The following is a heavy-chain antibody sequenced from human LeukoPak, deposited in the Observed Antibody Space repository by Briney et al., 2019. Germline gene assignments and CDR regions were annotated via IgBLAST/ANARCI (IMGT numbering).Heavy chain of an antibody. D-gene: IGHD2-15*01. J-gene: IGHJ3*02. CDR1: GGSISSYY. Sequence: SETLSLTCTVSGGSISSYYWSWIRQPAGKGLEWIGRIYTSGSTNYNPSLKSRVTISVDTSKNQFSLKLSSVTAADTAVYYCAKGTYCSGGRCYLDPIDAFDIWGQGTMVTVSS. V-gene: IGHV4-4*07. CDR3: AKGTYCSGGRCYLDPIDAFDI. CDR2: IYTSGST.